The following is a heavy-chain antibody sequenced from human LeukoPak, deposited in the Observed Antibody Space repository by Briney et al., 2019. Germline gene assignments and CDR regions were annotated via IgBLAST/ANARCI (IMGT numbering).Heavy chain of an antibody. CDR3: ARGGSRGYSGYDSN. CDR2: ISNSGSYT. V-gene: IGHV3-11*05. Sequence: GGSLRLSCAASGFTFSVYYMTWIRKAPGRGLEWISYISNSGSYTNYADSVKGRFTISRDTPESSLYLQMNSLSNAETAVCSCARGGSRGYSGYDSNWGQGTLVTVSS. D-gene: IGHD5-12*01. CDR1: GFTFSVYY. J-gene: IGHJ4*02.